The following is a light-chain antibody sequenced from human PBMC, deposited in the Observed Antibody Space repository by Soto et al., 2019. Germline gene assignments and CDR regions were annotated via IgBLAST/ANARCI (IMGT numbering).Light chain of an antibody. CDR2: GAS. V-gene: IGKV3-15*01. Sequence: EIVMTQSPATLSVSPGERATLSCRASQRVSSNLGWYQQKPGQAPRLLIYGASTRATGIPARFSGSGSGTEFALTISSLQSEDSAVYYCQQYNNRPPLTFGGGTKVEIK. CDR1: QRVSSN. J-gene: IGKJ4*01. CDR3: QQYNNRPPLT.